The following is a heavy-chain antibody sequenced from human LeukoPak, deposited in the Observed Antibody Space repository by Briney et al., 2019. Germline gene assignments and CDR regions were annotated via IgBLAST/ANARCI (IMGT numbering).Heavy chain of an antibody. CDR2: ISSGGSTI. Sequence: GGSLRLSCAASGFTFSDYSINWVRQAPGKGLEWVAYISSGGSTIYYADSVRGRFTISRDSARNSLYPQMNSLRDEDTAVYYCARDETGVGSGGIDFWGQGTLVTVSS. D-gene: IGHD2-8*02. CDR1: GFTFSDYS. CDR3: ARDETGVGSGGIDF. V-gene: IGHV3-48*02. J-gene: IGHJ4*02.